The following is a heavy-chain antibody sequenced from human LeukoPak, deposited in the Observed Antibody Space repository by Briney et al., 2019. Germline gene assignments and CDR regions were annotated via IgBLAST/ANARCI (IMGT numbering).Heavy chain of an antibody. CDR3: ARWYYDFWSDWFDP. D-gene: IGHD3-3*01. CDR2: INHSGST. V-gene: IGHV4-34*01. Sequence: SETLSLTCAVYGGSFSGYYWSWIRQPPGKGLEWIGEINHSGSTNYNPSLKSRVTISVDTSKDQFSLKLSSVTAADTAVYYCARWYYDFWSDWFDPWGQETWSPSPQ. CDR1: GGSFSGYY. J-gene: IGHJ5*02.